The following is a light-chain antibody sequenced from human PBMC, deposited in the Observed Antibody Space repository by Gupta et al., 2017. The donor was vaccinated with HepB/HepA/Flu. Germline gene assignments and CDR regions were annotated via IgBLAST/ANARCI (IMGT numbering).Light chain of an antibody. CDR3: SSCTSSSTRV. V-gene: IGLV2-14*01. J-gene: IGLJ1*01. CDR1: NNDIGDYNY. Sequence: QSALTQPASVSGSPGQSITISCTGTNNDIGDYNYVSWYQQHPGKAPKLLIYDVSNRPAGVSNRFSGSKSGNTASLTISGRKEEDEADYYCSSCTSSSTRVFGTGTKVTVL. CDR2: DVS.